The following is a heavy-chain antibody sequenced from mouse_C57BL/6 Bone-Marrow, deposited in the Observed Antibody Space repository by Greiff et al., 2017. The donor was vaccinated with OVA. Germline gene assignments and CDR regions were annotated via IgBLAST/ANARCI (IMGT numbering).Heavy chain of an antibody. Sequence: EVKLQESGAELVRPGASVKLSCTASGFNIKDDYMHRVKQRPEQGLEWIGWIDPENGDTEYASKFQGKATITADTSSNTAYLQLSSLTSEDTAVYYCTTCLGRDYWGQGTTLTVSS. CDR2: IDPENGDT. V-gene: IGHV14-4*01. CDR3: TTCLGRDY. D-gene: IGHD4-1*01. CDR1: GFNIKDDY. J-gene: IGHJ2*01.